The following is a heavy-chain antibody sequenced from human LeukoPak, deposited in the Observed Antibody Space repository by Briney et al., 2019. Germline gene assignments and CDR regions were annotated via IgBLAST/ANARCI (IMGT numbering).Heavy chain of an antibody. J-gene: IGHJ4*02. Sequence: SETLSLTCTVSGGSISSYYWSWIRQPPGKGLEWIGYIYYSGSTNYNPSLKSRITISVDPSKNQFSLKLSSVTAADTAVYYCASSVAAAGKVDYWGQGTLVTVSS. D-gene: IGHD6-13*01. V-gene: IGHV4-59*08. CDR2: IYYSGST. CDR3: ASSVAAAGKVDY. CDR1: GGSISSYY.